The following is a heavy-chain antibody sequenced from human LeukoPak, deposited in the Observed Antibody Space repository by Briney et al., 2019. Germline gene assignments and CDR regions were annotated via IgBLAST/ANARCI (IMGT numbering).Heavy chain of an antibody. CDR2: IWYDGSNK. J-gene: IGHJ4*02. CDR3: CRTNGSGSYWFVDY. D-gene: IGHD3-10*01. Sequence: GGSLRLSCAASGFTFSSYGMHWVRQAPGKRLEWVAVIWYDGSNKYYADSVKGRFTISRDNSKNTLYLQMNSLRAEDTAVYYCCRTNGSGSYWFVDYWGQGTLVTVSS. V-gene: IGHV3-33*01. CDR1: GFTFSSYG.